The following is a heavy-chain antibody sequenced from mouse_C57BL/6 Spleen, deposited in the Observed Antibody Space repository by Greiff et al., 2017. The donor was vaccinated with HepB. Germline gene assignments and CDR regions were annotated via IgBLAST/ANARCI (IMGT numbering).Heavy chain of an antibody. D-gene: IGHD1-1*01. Sequence: VQLQQSGAELVMPGASVKLSCKASGYTFTSYWMHWVKQRPGQGLEWIGEIDPSDSYTNYNQKFKGKSTLTVDKSSSTAYMQLSSLTSEDSAVYYCATYYYGSSYYAMDYWGQGTSVTVSS. CDR3: ATYYYGSSYYAMDY. J-gene: IGHJ4*01. CDR2: IDPSDSYT. CDR1: GYTFTSYW. V-gene: IGHV1-69*01.